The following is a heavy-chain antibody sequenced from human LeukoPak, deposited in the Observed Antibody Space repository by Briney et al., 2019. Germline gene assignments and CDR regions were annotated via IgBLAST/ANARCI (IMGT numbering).Heavy chain of an antibody. Sequence: GGSLRLSCAASGFTFSGSAMHWVRQASGKGLEWVGRIRSKANSYATAYAASVKGRLTISRDESKNTAYLQMNSLKTEDTAVYYCTRRAKDDSSGYYSTWGQGTLVTVSS. D-gene: IGHD3-22*01. J-gene: IGHJ5*02. CDR2: IRSKANSYAT. CDR3: TRRAKDDSSGYYST. CDR1: GFTFSGSA. V-gene: IGHV3-73*01.